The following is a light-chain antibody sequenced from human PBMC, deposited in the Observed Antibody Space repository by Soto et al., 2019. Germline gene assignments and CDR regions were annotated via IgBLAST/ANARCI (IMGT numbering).Light chain of an antibody. CDR2: AAS. J-gene: IGKJ1*01. Sequence: DIQITQSPSSLSASSVYRFTINCRASRYIRSYLSWYQQRPGQAPKVLIYAASSLQSGVPSRFSGSGSGTDFTLTISSLQPEDFATYYCQQSYSMFWTFGQGTKVDIK. V-gene: IGKV1-39*01. CDR3: QQSYSMFWT. CDR1: RYIRSY.